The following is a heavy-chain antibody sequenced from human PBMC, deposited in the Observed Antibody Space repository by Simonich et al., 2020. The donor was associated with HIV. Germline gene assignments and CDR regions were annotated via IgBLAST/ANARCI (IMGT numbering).Heavy chain of an antibody. D-gene: IGHD3-10*01. CDR3: ARYYGGNTEVDY. CDR1: GESLSGYY. J-gene: IGHJ4*02. CDR2: IYYSGNT. Sequence: QVQLQQWGAGLLKPSETLSLICAVYGESLSGYYWSWLRQPPGKGLEWIGSIYYSGNTYYNPSLKSRVTISVDTSKNQFSLKLSSVTAADTAVYYCARYYGGNTEVDYWGQGTLVTVSS. V-gene: IGHV4-34*01.